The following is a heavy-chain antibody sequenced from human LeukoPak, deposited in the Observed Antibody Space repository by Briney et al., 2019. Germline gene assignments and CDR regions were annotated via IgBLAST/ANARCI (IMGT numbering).Heavy chain of an antibody. J-gene: IGHJ6*03. CDR3: ARDMAARRPTYYYMDV. V-gene: IGHV1-69*05. CDR2: IIPIFGTA. D-gene: IGHD6-6*01. CDR1: GGTFSSYA. Sequence: SVKFSCKASGGTFSSYAISWVRQAPGQGLEWMGGIIPIFGTANYAQKFQGRVTITTDESTSTAYMELSSLRSEDTAVYYCARDMAARRPTYYYMDVWGKGTTVTVSS.